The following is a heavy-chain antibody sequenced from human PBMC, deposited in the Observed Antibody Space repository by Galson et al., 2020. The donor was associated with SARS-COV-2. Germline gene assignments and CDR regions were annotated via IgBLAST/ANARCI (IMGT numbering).Heavy chain of an antibody. CDR3: ATGALRYFDWLLPDNCDD. CDR1: GFTFSSYG. J-gene: IGHJ4*02. CDR2: ISYDGSNK. Sequence: GGSLRLSCAASGFTFSSYGMHWVRQAPGKGLEWVAVISYDGSNKYYADSVKGRFTISRDNSKNTLYLQMNSLRAEDTAVYYCATGALRYFDWLLPDNCDDWGQGTLVTVSS. V-gene: IGHV3-30*03. D-gene: IGHD3-9*01.